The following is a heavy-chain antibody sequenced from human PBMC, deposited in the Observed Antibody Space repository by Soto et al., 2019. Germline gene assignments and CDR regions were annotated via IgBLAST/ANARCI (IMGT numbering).Heavy chain of an antibody. CDR1: GGSIRSGGYY. Sequence: SETLSLTCTVSGGSIRSGGYYWSWVRQNPRKGLEWIGNIYYSGNTYYNPSLKSRLTISVATSKNQFSLNQSSVTAADTAVYYCARDRLMATAGTARHYFGLDVRGQGTTVT. V-gene: IGHV4-31*03. CDR2: IYYSGNT. J-gene: IGHJ6*02. CDR3: ARDRLMATAGTARHYFGLDV. D-gene: IGHD5-18*01.